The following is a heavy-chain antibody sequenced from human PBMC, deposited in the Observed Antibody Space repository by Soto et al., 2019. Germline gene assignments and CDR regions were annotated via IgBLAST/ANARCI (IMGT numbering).Heavy chain of an antibody. J-gene: IGHJ4*02. D-gene: IGHD6-19*01. CDR2: IIPIFGTA. CDR1: GGTFSSYA. CDR3: ARDCSASSGWDRGFDY. Sequence: QVQLVQSGGEVKRPGSSVKVSCKASGGTFSSYAISWVRQAPGQGLEWMGGIIPIFGTANYAQKFQGRVTITADESTSTAYMELSSLRSEDTAVYYCARDCSASSGWDRGFDYWGQGTLVTVSS. V-gene: IGHV1-69*01.